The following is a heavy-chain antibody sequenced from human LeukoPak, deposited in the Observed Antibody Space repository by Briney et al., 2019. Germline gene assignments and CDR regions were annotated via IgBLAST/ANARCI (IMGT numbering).Heavy chain of an antibody. Sequence: GGSLRLXCAASGYTFSSYGMHWVRLAPGKGLEWVAFIRYDGSNKYYADSVKGRFTISRDNSKNTLYLQMNSLRAEDTAVYYCAKGLTDCSSTSCYYYYYMDVWGKGTTVTVSS. CDR2: IRYDGSNK. CDR1: GYTFSSYG. CDR3: AKGLTDCSSTSCYYYYYMDV. D-gene: IGHD2-2*01. J-gene: IGHJ6*03. V-gene: IGHV3-30*02.